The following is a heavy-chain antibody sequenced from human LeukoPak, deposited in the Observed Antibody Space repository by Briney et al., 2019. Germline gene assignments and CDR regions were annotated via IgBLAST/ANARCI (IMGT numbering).Heavy chain of an antibody. CDR2: IYHSGST. V-gene: IGHV4-30-2*01. CDR3: AREGDFLGDY. J-gene: IGHJ4*02. Sequence: PSETLSLTCTVSGGSISSGGYYWSWIRQPPGKGLEWIGYIYHSGSTYYNPSLKSRVTISVDRSKNQFSLKLSSVTAADTAVYYCAREGDFLGDYWGQGTLVTVSS. D-gene: IGHD3-10*01. CDR1: GGSISSGGYY.